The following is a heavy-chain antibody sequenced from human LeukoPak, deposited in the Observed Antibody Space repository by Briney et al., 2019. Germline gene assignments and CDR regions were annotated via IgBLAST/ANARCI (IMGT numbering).Heavy chain of an antibody. V-gene: IGHV1-8*01. CDR2: MNPNSGNT. J-gene: IGHJ3*02. Sequence: ASVKVSCKASGYTFTSYDINWVRQATGQGLEWMGWMNPNSGNTGYAQKFQGRVTMTRNTSISTAYMELSSLRSEDTAVYYCARDVTAVGLGAHDAFDIWGQGTMVTVSS. D-gene: IGHD1-26*01. CDR1: GYTFTSYD. CDR3: ARDVTAVGLGAHDAFDI.